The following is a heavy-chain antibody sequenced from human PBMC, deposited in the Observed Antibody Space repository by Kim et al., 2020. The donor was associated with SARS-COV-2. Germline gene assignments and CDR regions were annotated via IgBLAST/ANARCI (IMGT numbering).Heavy chain of an antibody. J-gene: IGHJ5*02. Sequence: SVKVSCKASGFTFTSSAVQWVRQARGQRLEWIGWIVVGSGNTNYAQKFQARVTITRDMSTSTAYMELSSLRSEDTAVYYCPALPGGGSYSSPWGQGTLVTDSS. CDR1: GFTFTSSA. CDR2: IVVGSGNT. V-gene: IGHV1-58*01. CDR3: PALPGGGSYSSP. D-gene: IGHD1-26*01.